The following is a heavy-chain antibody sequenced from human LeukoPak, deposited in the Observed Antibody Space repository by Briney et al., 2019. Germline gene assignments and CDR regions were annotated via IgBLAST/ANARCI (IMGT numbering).Heavy chain of an antibody. Sequence: SETLSLTCAVSGGSISSSNWWSWVRQPPGKGLEWIGDIYHSGSTNYNPSLKSRVTISVDKSKNQFSLKLSSVTAADTAVYYCARELGNDFWSGYPYYYGMHVWGQGTTVTVSS. D-gene: IGHD3-3*01. CDR2: IYHSGST. V-gene: IGHV4-4*02. J-gene: IGHJ6*02. CDR1: GGSISSSNW. CDR3: ARELGNDFWSGYPYYYGMHV.